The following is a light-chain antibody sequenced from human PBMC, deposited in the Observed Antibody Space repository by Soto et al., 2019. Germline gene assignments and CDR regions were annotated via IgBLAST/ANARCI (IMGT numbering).Light chain of an antibody. J-gene: IGLJ2*01. CDR2: EVS. CDR1: SSDVGGYNH. V-gene: IGLV2-8*01. Sequence: QSALTQPPSASGSPGQSVTISCTGTSSDVGGYNHVSWYQQHPGKAPKVMMYEVSKRPSGVPDRFSGSKSGNTASLTVSGLQAEDEADYYCSSYGGTNSLKVFGGGTQLTVL. CDR3: SSYGGTNSLKV.